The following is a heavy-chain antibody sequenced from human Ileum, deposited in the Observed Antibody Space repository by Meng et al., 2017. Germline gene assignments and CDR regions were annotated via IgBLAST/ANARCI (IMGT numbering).Heavy chain of an antibody. Sequence: QLRLQESGPGLVEPSETLSLTCSVSGDSISVSTYDWGWIRQPPGRGLEWIGSIYHSGSTYYNPPVESRVAISVDTSRNQFSLKLSSVTATDTAVYYCARFARGYIWESDRYIHGGQGTPVTVSS. CDR1: GDSISVSTYD. CDR2: IYHSGST. V-gene: IGHV4-39*01. J-gene: IGHJ4*02. CDR3: ARFARGYIWESDRYIH. D-gene: IGHD3-16*02.